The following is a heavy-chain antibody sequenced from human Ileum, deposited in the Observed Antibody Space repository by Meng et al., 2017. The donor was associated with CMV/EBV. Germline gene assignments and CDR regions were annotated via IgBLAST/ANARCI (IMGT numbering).Heavy chain of an antibody. CDR1: GYRFTDYW. V-gene: IGHV5-51*01. CDR3: ARKGKDYSNIWGFDP. J-gene: IGHJ5*02. Sequence: SGYRFTDYWIAWVRQMPGKGLEWMGIIFPGDSDTRYSPAFQGQVTISVDKSNSTAHLQWSSLRASDSAMYYCARKGKDYSNIWGFDPWGQGTLVTVSS. CDR2: IFPGDSDT. D-gene: IGHD4-11*01.